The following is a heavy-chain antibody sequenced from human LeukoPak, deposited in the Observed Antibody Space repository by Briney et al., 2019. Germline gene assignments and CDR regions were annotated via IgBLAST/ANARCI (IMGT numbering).Heavy chain of an antibody. Sequence: PGGSLSLSCAASGFTFSSYIMNWVRQAPGKGLEWVSSISSSSSYIYYADSVKGRFTISRDNTKNSLYLQMNSLRAEDTAVYYCARGDYGGNSVGSPYWGQGTLVTVSS. V-gene: IGHV3-21*01. D-gene: IGHD4-23*01. J-gene: IGHJ4*02. CDR2: ISSSSSYI. CDR3: ARGDYGGNSVGSPY. CDR1: GFTFSSYI.